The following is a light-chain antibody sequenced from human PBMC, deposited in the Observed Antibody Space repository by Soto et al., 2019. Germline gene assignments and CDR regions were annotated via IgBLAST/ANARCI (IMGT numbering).Light chain of an antibody. CDR1: QSISKY. CDR3: QQRSNWTVT. Sequence: EIVLTQSPATLSLSPGEGATLSCRASQSISKYLVWYQQKPGQAPRVLIYDTYNRATGIPARFSGTGYGTDFTLTIRSLEPEDFAVYYCQQRSNWTVTFGPGTKVDIK. V-gene: IGKV3-11*01. J-gene: IGKJ3*01. CDR2: DTY.